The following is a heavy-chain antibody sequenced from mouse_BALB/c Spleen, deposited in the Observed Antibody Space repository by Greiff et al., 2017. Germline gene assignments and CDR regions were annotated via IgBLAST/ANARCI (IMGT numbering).Heavy chain of an antibody. CDR1: GYTFTDHI. Sequence: LMESGAELASPGASVTLSCKASGYTFTDHIMNWVKKRPGQGLEWIGRIYPVSGETNYNQKFMGKATFSVDRSSSTVYMVLNSLTSEDPAVYYCGRGYGYDDGYAMDYGGQGTSVTVSS. D-gene: IGHD2-2*01. CDR3: GRGYGYDDGYAMDY. CDR2: IYPVSGET. J-gene: IGHJ4*01. V-gene: IGHV1-11*01.